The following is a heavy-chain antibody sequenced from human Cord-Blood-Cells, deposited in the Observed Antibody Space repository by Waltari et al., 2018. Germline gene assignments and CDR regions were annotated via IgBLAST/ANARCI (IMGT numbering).Heavy chain of an antibody. CDR3: ARSPYSGYDWYFDL. V-gene: IGHV1-8*01. CDR2: INPNSGNT. Sequence: QVQLVQSGAEVKKPGASVKVSCKASGYTFTSYDINWVRQATGQGLEWMGWINPNSGNTGYAQKFQGRVTMTRNTSISTAYMELSSLRSEDTAVYYCARSPYSGYDWYFDLWGRGTLLTVSS. J-gene: IGHJ2*01. D-gene: IGHD5-12*01. CDR1: GYTFTSYD.